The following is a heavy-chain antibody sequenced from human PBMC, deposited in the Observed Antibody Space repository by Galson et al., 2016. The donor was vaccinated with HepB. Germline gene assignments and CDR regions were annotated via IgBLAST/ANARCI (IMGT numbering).Heavy chain of an antibody. CDR2: IDPYNGDT. D-gene: IGHD6-6*01. Sequence: SVKVSCKASGYTFTSHGISWVRQAPGQGLEWMGWIDPYNGDTNYAQKFQGRVTMTTDTSTSTAYMELRSLRSDDTAMYFCARGYSRSSEDCWGQGTLVTVSS. V-gene: IGHV1-18*01. J-gene: IGHJ4*02. CDR1: GYTFTSHG. CDR3: ARGYSRSSEDC.